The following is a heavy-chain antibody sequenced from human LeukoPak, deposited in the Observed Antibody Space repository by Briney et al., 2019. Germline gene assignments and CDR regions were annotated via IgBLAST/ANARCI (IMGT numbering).Heavy chain of an antibody. V-gene: IGHV1-69*06. CDR1: GGTFSSYA. CDR3: ATGPSTYYYGSGSYLLY. CDR2: IIPIFGTA. J-gene: IGHJ4*02. D-gene: IGHD3-10*01. Sequence: SVKASCKASGGTFSSYAISWVRQAPGQGLEWMGGIIPIFGTAIYAQKFQGRVTMTEDTSTDTAYMELSSLRSEDTAVYYCATGPSTYYYGSGSYLLYWGQGTLVTVSS.